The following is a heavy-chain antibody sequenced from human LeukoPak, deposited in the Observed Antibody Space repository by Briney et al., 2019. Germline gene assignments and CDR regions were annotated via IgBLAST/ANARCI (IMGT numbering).Heavy chain of an antibody. CDR3: ARGSPGWFDY. D-gene: IGHD1-26*01. Sequence: PGGSLRLSCAASGFTFSSYGMHWVRQAPGKGLEWVAVISYDGSNKYSADSVKGRFTISRDNSKNTLYLQMNSLRAEDTAVYYCARGSPGWFDYWGQGTLVTVSS. CDR2: ISYDGSNK. J-gene: IGHJ5*01. CDR1: GFTFSSYG. V-gene: IGHV3-30*03.